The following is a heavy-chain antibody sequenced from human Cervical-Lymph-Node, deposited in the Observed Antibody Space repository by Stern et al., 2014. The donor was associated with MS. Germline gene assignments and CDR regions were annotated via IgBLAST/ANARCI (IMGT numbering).Heavy chain of an antibody. V-gene: IGHV4-59*11. CDR2: IYYRGTT. CDR1: GASITSHF. Sequence: VQLQESGPGLLRPSETLSLTCTVSGASITSHFWSWIRQPPGKGLEWVGYIYYRGTTNYNATLQGRAAISIDASKTQFSLRLSSVTAADTAVYYCARATDLWGQGTLVTVSS. J-gene: IGHJ5*02. CDR3: ARATDL.